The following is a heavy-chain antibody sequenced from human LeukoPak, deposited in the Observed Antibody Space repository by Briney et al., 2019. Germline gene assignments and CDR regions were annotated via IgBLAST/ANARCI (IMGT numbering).Heavy chain of an antibody. CDR1: GYTFTIYA. CDR3: ARDIAVTSFDN. Sequence: ASVKVSCKASGYTFTIYAINWVRQAPGQGPEWMGWINTRTGNPTYAQGFTGRLVFSLDTSVSTTYLQISSLKTEDTAVYYCARDIAVTSFDNWGQGTLVTVSS. J-gene: IGHJ4*02. V-gene: IGHV7-4-1*02. D-gene: IGHD6-19*01. CDR2: INTRTGNP.